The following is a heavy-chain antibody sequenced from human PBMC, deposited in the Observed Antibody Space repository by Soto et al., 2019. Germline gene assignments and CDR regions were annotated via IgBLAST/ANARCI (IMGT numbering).Heavy chain of an antibody. CDR3: AKDRLAGNFDY. Sequence: PGGSLRLSCAAAGFTFNNYAMNWVRQAPGKGLEWVATISNTGGSTCYADSVKGRFTISRDNSKNTLYLQMNSLRVEDTAVYYCAKDRLAGNFDYWGQGTQVTVSS. CDR2: ISNTGGST. CDR1: GFTFNNYA. V-gene: IGHV3-23*01. J-gene: IGHJ4*02.